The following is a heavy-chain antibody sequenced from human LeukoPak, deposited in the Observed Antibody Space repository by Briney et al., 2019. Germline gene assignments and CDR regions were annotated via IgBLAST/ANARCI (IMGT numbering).Heavy chain of an antibody. CDR2: VSAYNGNT. V-gene: IGHV1-18*01. CDR1: GYTFTSYG. D-gene: IGHD3-10*01. CDR3: ASHSREYYYGSGSYWYYYYGMDV. J-gene: IGHJ6*02. Sequence: ASVKVSCKASGYTFTSYGISWVRQAPGQGLEWMGWVSAYNGNTNYAQKLQGRVTMTTDTSTSTAYMELRSLRSDDTAVYYCASHSREYYYGSGSYWYYYYGMDVWGQGTTVTVSS.